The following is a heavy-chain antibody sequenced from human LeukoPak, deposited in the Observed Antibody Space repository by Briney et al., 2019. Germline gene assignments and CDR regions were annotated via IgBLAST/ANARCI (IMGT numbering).Heavy chain of an antibody. D-gene: IGHD2-15*01. J-gene: IGHJ6*02. Sequence: SETLSLTCTVSGGSLNSGTYYWSWIRQPPGKGLEWIAYIYYTGSTNSNPSLKSRVTISVDTSKNQFSLNLSSVTAADTAVYYCARDSGLGYCSGGRCYGHFYYGMDVWGQGTTVTVSS. CDR1: GGSLNSGTYY. CDR3: ARDSGLGYCSGGRCYGHFYYGMDV. V-gene: IGHV4-61*01. CDR2: IYYTGST.